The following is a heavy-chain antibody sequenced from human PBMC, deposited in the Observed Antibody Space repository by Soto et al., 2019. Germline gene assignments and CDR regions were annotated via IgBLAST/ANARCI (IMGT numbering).Heavy chain of an antibody. CDR2: ISSRGSTI. CDR1: GFTFSNYN. Sequence: EVQLVESGGGLVQPGGSLRLSCAVSGFTFSNYNMNWVRQAPGKGLEWISYISSRGSTIYYTDSAKRRFTISRDNARNSLYLKMNSLRDDDTAVHYCARGITISGGAGTDAFDIWGQGTVVTVSS. V-gene: IGHV3-48*02. J-gene: IGHJ3*02. D-gene: IGHD3-3*01. CDR3: ARGITISGGAGTDAFDI.